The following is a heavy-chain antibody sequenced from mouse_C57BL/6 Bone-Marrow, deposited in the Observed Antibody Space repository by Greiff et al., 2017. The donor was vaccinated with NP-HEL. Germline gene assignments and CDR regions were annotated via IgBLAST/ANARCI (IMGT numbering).Heavy chain of an antibody. CDR2: INPSSGYT. V-gene: IGHV1-7*01. CDR3: ARYLAY. CDR1: GYTFTSYW. Sequence: VQRVESGADLAKPGASVKLSCKASGYTFTSYWMHWVKQRPGQGLEWIGYINPSSGYTKYNQKFKDKVPLTADKSYSTAYMQLSSLTYEGAAVYYSARYLAYWGQGTLVTVSA. J-gene: IGHJ3*01.